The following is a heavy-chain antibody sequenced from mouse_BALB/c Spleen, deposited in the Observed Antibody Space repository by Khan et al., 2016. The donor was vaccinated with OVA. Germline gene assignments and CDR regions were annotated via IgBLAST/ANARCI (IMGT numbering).Heavy chain of an antibody. D-gene: IGHD2-1*01. CDR1: GFTFSSFG. V-gene: IGHV5-17*02. J-gene: IGHJ1*01. Sequence: EVELVESGGGLVQPGGSRKLSCAASGFTFSSFGMHWVRQAPKKGLEWVAYMSSGSSTIYYVDTVKGRFTISRDNPKNTLFLQMTSLRSEDTAMYYSGRSGGNFHWYFDVWGEGTSVTVSS. CDR3: GRSGGNFHWYFDV. CDR2: MSSGSSTI.